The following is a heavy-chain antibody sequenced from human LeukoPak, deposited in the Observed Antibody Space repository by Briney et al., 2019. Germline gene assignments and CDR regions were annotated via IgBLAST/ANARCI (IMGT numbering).Heavy chain of an antibody. CDR2: INPNSGGT. V-gene: IGHV1-2*02. J-gene: IGHJ4*02. Sequence: ASVKVSCKASGYSFTGYYMHWVRQAPGQGLEWMGWINPNSGGTNYAQKFQGRVTMTRDTSISTAYMELNRLRSDDTAVYYCAIHQLPSYFDYWGQGTLVTVSS. CDR3: AIHQLPSYFDY. D-gene: IGHD2-2*01. CDR1: GYSFTGYY.